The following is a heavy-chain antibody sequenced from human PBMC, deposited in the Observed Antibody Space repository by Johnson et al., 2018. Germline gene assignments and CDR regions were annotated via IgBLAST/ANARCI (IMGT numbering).Heavy chain of an antibody. CDR3: ASEFGLVVGTYYYYGVDV. J-gene: IGHJ6*02. V-gene: IGHV3-33*01. D-gene: IGHD1-26*01. Sequence: QVQLVQSGGGVVQPGRSLRLSCAASGFTFSSYGMHWVRQAPGKGLEWVAVIYYDGSNKYYADSVKGRFTISRDNSSNTLYLQMNSLRAEDTAVYYCASEFGLVVGTYYYYGVDVWGQGTTVTVSS. CDR1: GFTFSSYG. CDR2: IYYDGSNK.